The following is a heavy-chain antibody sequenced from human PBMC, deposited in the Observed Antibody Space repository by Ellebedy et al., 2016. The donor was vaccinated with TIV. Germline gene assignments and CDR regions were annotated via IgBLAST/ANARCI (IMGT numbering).Heavy chain of an antibody. Sequence: SETLSLTXAVYGGSFSGYYWSWIRQPPGKGLEWIGYIYYSGSTNYNPSLKSRVTISVDTSKNQFSLKLSSVTAADTAVYYCARDAMVYAMDGPGLWFDPWGQGTLVTVSS. CDR2: IYYSGST. J-gene: IGHJ5*02. D-gene: IGHD2-8*01. CDR1: GGSFSGYY. CDR3: ARDAMVYAMDGPGLWFDP. V-gene: IGHV4-59*01.